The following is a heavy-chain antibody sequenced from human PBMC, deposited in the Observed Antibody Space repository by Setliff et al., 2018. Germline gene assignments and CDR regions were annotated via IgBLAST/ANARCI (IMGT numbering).Heavy chain of an antibody. CDR2: IIPIFGTA. Sequence: GASVKVSCKASGFTLTSYPIHWVRQAPGQGLEWMGGIIPIFGTANYAQKFQGRVTITADESTSTAYMELSSLRSEDTAVYYCARYCSGGSCPPWDYYYGMDVWGQGTTVTVSS. D-gene: IGHD2-15*01. V-gene: IGHV1-69*13. J-gene: IGHJ6*02. CDR1: GFTLTSYP. CDR3: ARYCSGGSCPPWDYYYGMDV.